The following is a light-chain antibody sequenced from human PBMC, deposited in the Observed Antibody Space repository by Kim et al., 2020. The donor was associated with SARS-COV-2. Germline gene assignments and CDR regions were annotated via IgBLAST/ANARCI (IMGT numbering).Light chain of an antibody. V-gene: IGLV2-8*01. Sequence: GQSVTISCTGTSSDVGGNNYVFWYQQHPGKAPKFMIYEVSKRPSGVPDRFSGSKSGNTASLTVSGLQAEDEADYYCSSYAGSNNWVFGGGTQLTVL. J-gene: IGLJ3*02. CDR1: SSDVGGNNY. CDR3: SSYAGSNNWV. CDR2: EVS.